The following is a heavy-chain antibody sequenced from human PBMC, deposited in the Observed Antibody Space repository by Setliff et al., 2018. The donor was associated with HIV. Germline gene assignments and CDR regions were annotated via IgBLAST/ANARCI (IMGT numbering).Heavy chain of an antibody. D-gene: IGHD6-19*01. V-gene: IGHV4-39*01. CDR2: VYHSGGT. CDR3: TRRFEKWLAFDY. J-gene: IGHJ4*02. Sequence: SETLSLTCTVSGGSISSFSYYWAWIRQSPGKGLEWIGNVYHSGGTDYNPSLRSRVTISVDTSTNQFSLSLASVTAADTAVYYCTRRFEKWLAFDYWGQGTLVTVSS. CDR1: GGSISSFSYY.